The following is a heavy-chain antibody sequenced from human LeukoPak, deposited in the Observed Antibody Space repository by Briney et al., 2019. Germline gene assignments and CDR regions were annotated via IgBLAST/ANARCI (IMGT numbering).Heavy chain of an antibody. J-gene: IGHJ4*02. V-gene: IGHV1-18*01. D-gene: IGHD5-18*01. CDR1: GYTFTSYG. CDR3: ARAVIQLWSRLDY. Sequence: ASVKVSCKASGYTFTSYGISWVRQAPGQGLEWMGWISAHNGNTNYAQKLQGRVTMTTDTSTSTAYMELSSLRSEDTAVYYCARAVIQLWSRLDYWGQGTLVTVS. CDR2: ISAHNGNT.